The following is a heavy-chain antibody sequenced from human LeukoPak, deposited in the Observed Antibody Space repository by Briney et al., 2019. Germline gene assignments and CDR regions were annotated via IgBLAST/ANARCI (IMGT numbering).Heavy chain of an antibody. CDR3: ARDIGEKRITMVRGVRRSNWFDP. J-gene: IGHJ5*02. CDR1: GGSISSSSYY. CDR2: IYYSGST. D-gene: IGHD3-10*01. V-gene: IGHV4-39*07. Sequence: SETLSLTCTVSGGSISSSSYYWGWIRQPPGKGLEWIGSIYYSGSTYYNPSLKSRVTISVDTSKNQFSLKLSSVTAADTAVYYCARDIGEKRITMVRGVRRSNWFDPWGQGTLVTVSS.